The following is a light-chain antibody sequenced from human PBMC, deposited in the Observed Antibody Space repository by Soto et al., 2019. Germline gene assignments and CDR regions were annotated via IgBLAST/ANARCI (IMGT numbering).Light chain of an antibody. CDR1: SSDVGGYNY. V-gene: IGLV2-14*01. Sequence: ALTQPASVSGSPGQSITISCTGTSSDVGGYNYVSRYQQHPGKAPKLMIYDVSNRPSGVSNRFSGSKSGNTASLTISGFQAEDEADYYCSSYTSSSTLLFGGGTKVTVL. J-gene: IGLJ2*01. CDR2: DVS. CDR3: SSYTSSSTLL.